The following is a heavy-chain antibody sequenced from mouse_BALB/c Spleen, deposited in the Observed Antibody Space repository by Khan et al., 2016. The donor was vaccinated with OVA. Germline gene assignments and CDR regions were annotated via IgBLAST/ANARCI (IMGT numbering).Heavy chain of an antibody. V-gene: IGHV2-9*02. CDR3: ARLEDI. D-gene: IGHD1-3*01. CDR1: GFSFTSYG. CDR2: LWAGGST. Sequence: VQLQESGPGLVAPSQSLSLTCTVSGFSFTSYGVHWVRQPPGKGLEWLGVLWAGGSTNYYSALMSRLIISKDNSKSQVFLKMNSLQTEDTALCYCARLEDIWGQGTTLTVSS. J-gene: IGHJ2*01.